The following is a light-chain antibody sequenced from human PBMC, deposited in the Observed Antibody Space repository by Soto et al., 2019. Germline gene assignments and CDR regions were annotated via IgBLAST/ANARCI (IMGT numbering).Light chain of an antibody. CDR3: QQYNDYQHT. V-gene: IGKV1-5*03. J-gene: IGKJ2*01. CDR1: QSITTW. CDR2: KAT. Sequence: DIQMTQSPSTLSASVGDRVTITCRASQSITTWLAWYQQKPGKAPKLLLYKATNLQSGVPCRFSGSGSGTEFSLTISSLQPEDFALYDCQQYNDYQHTVGQGTKLEIK.